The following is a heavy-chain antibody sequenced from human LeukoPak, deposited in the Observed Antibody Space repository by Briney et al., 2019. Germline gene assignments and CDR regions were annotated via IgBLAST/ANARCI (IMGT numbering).Heavy chain of an antibody. CDR3: ARDMGSGTYYYYYYMAV. V-gene: IGHV4-61*02. J-gene: IGHJ6*03. CDR1: GASMSIGSSY. Sequence: PSQTLSLTCTLAGASMSIGSSYWSWIRQPAGNGLEWIGRIYTSGSTNYNPSLKSRVTISVDTSKNQFSLKLSSMTAADTAVYYCARDMGSGTYYYYYYMAVWGKGTTVTVSS. CDR2: IYTSGST. D-gene: IGHD3-10*01.